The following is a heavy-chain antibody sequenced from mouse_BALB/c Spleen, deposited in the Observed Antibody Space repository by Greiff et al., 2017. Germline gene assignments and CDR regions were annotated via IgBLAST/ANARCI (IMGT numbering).Heavy chain of an antibody. J-gene: IGHJ4*01. Sequence: DVQLQESGPGLVKPSQSLSLTCSVTGYSITSGYYWNWIRQFPGNKLEWMGYISYDGSNNYNPSLKNRISITRDTSKNQFFLKLNSVTTEDTATYYCARAPYYYGSSYAMDYWGQGTSVTVSS. CDR3: ARAPYYYGSSYAMDY. CDR2: ISYDGSN. CDR1: GYSITSGYY. D-gene: IGHD1-1*01. V-gene: IGHV3-6*02.